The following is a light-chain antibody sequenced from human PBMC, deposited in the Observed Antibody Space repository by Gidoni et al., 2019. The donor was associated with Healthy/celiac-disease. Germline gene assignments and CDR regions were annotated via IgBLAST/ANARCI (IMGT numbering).Light chain of an antibody. CDR1: KIGSKS. Sequence: SYVLTQPPSVSVATGQTARITCGGNKIGSKSVHWYQQKPGQAPVMVVYDYRSRPSGIPERFSGSNSGNTATLTISRVEAGDEADYYCQVWDSSSDHVVFGGGTKLTVL. J-gene: IGLJ2*01. CDR2: DYR. CDR3: QVWDSSSDHVV. V-gene: IGLV3-21*02.